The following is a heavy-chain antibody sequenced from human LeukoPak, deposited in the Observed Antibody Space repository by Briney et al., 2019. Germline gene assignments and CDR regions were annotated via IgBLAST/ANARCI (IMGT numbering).Heavy chain of an antibody. D-gene: IGHD3-10*01. J-gene: IGHJ4*02. CDR3: ASLPLYYPPHFDY. CDR2: IYYSGST. CDR1: AGLIRRYS. V-gene: IGHV4-59*08. Sequence: SDTLSLTCTVPAGLIRRYSQSWIRQPPGKALERNGYIYYSGSTNYNPSLKSRVTISVDTSKNQFSLKLSSVTAADTAVYYCASLPLYYPPHFDYWGQGTLVTVSS.